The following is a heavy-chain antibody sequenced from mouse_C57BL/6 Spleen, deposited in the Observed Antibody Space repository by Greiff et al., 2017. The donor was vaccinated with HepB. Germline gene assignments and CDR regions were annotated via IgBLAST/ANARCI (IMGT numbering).Heavy chain of an antibody. D-gene: IGHD1-1*01. CDR2: IYPGSGNT. Sequence: VQLQQSGAELVRPGASVKLSCKASGYTFTDYYINWVKQRPGQGLEWIARIYPGSGNTYYNEKFKGKATLTAEKSSSTAYMQLSSLTSEDSAVYFCARSVRGGSSYRDAMDYWGQRTSVTVSS. CDR1: GYTFTDYY. CDR3: ARSVRGGSSYRDAMDY. J-gene: IGHJ4*01. V-gene: IGHV1-76*01.